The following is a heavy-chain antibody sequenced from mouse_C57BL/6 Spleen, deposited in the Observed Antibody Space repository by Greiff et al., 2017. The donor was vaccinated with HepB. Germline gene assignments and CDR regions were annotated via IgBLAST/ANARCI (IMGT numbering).Heavy chain of an antibody. D-gene: IGHD1-1*01. CDR2: IYPVSGST. V-gene: IGHV1-55*01. Sequence: QVQLKESGAELVKPGASVKMSCKASGYTFTSYWITWVKQRPGQGLEWIGDIYPVSGSTNYNEKFKSKATLTVDTSSSTAYMQLSSLTSEDSAVYYCARGGSSHWYFDVWGTGTTVTVSS. CDR3: ARGGSSHWYFDV. J-gene: IGHJ1*03. CDR1: GYTFTSYW.